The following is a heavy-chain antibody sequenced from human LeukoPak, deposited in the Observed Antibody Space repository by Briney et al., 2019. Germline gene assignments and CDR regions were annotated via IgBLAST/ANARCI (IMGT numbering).Heavy chain of an antibody. J-gene: IGHJ6*02. V-gene: IGHV4-61*02. CDR1: GGSISSGSYY. CDR2: IYTSGST. D-gene: IGHD6-13*01. CDR3: ARDGGIAPAGTVRYYYYGMDV. Sequence: SETLSLTCTVSGGSISSGSYYWSWIRQPAGKGLEWIGRIYTSGSTNYNPSLKSRVTISVDTSKNQFSLKLSSVTAADTAVYYCARDGGIAPAGTVRYYYYGMDVWGQGTTVTVSS.